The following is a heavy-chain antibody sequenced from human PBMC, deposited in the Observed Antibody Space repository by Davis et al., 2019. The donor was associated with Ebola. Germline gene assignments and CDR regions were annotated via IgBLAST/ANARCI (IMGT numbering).Heavy chain of an antibody. CDR2: IIPILGIA. D-gene: IGHD1-26*01. CDR3: AARSGSYSTVQFDY. J-gene: IGHJ4*02. V-gene: IGHV1-69*04. CDR1: GGTFSSYA. Sequence: SVQVSCKASGGTFSSYAISWVRQAPGQGLEWMGRIIPILGIANYAQKFQGRVTITADKSTSTAYMELSSLRSEDTAVYYCAARSGSYSTVQFDYWGQGTLVTVSS.